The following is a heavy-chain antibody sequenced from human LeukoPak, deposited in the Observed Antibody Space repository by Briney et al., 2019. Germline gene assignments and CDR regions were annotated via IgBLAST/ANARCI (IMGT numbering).Heavy chain of an antibody. D-gene: IGHD2-2*01. CDR3: ARGPLPAAPTFFDY. V-gene: IGHV3-66*01. Sequence: GGSLRLSCAASGFPVSSNYMSWVRQAPGKGLEWVSVIYSGGSTYYADSVKGRFTISRDNSKNTLYLQMNSLRAEDTAVYYCARGPLPAAPTFFDYWGQGTLVTVSS. CDR1: GFPVSSNY. CDR2: IYSGGST. J-gene: IGHJ4*02.